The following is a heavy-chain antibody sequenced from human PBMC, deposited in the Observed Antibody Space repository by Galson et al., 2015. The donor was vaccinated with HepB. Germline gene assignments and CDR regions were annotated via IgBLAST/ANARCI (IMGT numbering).Heavy chain of an antibody. CDR1: GFSIRSHY. Sequence: SLRLSCAASGFSIRSHYMNWVPQAPGKGLEWVSLIHGGNNKYYADSVKGRFTISRDDSSNTLYLQMNSLRAEDTAVYYCAQLGTGNWGQGTLVTVSS. V-gene: IGHV3-53*01. CDR2: IHGGNNK. D-gene: IGHD6-13*01. CDR3: AQLGTGN. J-gene: IGHJ4*02.